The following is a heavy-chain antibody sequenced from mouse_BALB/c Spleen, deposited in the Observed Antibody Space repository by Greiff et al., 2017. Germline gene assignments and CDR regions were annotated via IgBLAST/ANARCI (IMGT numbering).Heavy chain of an antibody. J-gene: IGHJ2*01. D-gene: IGHD2-1*01. CDR2: ISNGGGST. V-gene: IGHV5-12-2*01. Sequence: DVQLQESGGGLVQPGGSLKLSCAASGFTFSSYTMSWVRQTPEKRLEWVAYISNGGGSTYYPDTVKGRFTISRDNAKNTLYLQMSSLKSEDTAMYYCARGGGNYFYYFDYWGQGTTLTVSS. CDR3: ARGGGNYFYYFDY. CDR1: GFTFSSYT.